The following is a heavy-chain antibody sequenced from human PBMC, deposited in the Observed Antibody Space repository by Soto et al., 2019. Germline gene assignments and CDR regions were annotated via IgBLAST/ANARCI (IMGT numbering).Heavy chain of an antibody. J-gene: IGHJ4*02. CDR3: AGGGGSYYG. Sequence: QVQLVESGGGVVQPGRSLRLSCAASGFTFSSYAMHWVRQAPGTGLEWVAVISYDGSNKYYADSVKGRFTISRDNSKSTLYLQMNSLRAEDTAVYYCAGGGGSYYGWGQGTLVTVSS. CDR1: GFTFSSYA. CDR2: ISYDGSNK. V-gene: IGHV3-30-3*01. D-gene: IGHD1-26*01.